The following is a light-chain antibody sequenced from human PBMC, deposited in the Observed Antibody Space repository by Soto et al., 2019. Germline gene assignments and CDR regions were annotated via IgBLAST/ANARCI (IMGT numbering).Light chain of an antibody. CDR1: SSDVGGYNY. J-gene: IGLJ1*01. Sequence: QSVLTQPASVSGSPGQSITISCTGTSSDVGGYNYVSWYQQHPGKAPKLMIYDVSNRPSGVSNRFSGSKSGNTASLTISGLRAEDEADYYCSSYTSSSPYFFGTGTKVTVL. CDR3: SSYTSSSPYF. CDR2: DVS. V-gene: IGLV2-14*01.